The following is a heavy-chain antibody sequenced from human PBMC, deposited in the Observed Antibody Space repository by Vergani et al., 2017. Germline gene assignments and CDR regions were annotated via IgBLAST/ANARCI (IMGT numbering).Heavy chain of an antibody. J-gene: IGHJ4*02. D-gene: IGHD1-26*01. V-gene: IGHV3-9*01. Sequence: EVQLVESGGGLVQPGRSLRLSCAASGFTFDDYAMHWVRQAPGKGLEWVSGISWNSGSIGYADSVKGRFTISRDNAKNSLYLQMNSLRAEDTALYYCAKGSGSYNYXFDYWGQGTLVTVSS. CDR1: GFTFDDYA. CDR2: ISWNSGSI. CDR3: AKGSGSYNYXFDY.